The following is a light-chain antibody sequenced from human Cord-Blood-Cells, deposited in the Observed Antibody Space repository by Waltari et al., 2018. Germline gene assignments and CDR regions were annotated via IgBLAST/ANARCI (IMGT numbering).Light chain of an antibody. J-gene: IGLJ3*02. V-gene: IGLV2-23*01. CDR3: CSYAGSSTLV. CDR1: SSDGGSSNL. Sequence: QSALTQPASVSGSPGQSLTISCPGTSSDGGSSNLVSWYQQHPGKAPKLMIYEGSKRPSGVSNRFSGSKAGNTASLTISGLQAEDEADYYCCSYAGSSTLVFGGGTKLTVL. CDR2: EGS.